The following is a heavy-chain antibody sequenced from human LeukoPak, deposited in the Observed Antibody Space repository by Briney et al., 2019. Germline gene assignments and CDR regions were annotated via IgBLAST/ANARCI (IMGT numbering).Heavy chain of an antibody. V-gene: IGHV4-34*01. J-gene: IGHJ5*02. CDR2: IKHSGST. D-gene: IGHD6-13*01. CDR1: GGSFSCYH. Sequence: SETLSLTCAVYGGSFSCYHWSWIRQPPGKGLEWIGEIKHSGSTNNNPSLKSRVTISVDTAKNQFSLKLSSVTAADTAVYYCARGGGSSSWYWVPLNNGFDPWGQGTLVTVSS. CDR3: ARGGGSSSWYWVPLNNGFDP.